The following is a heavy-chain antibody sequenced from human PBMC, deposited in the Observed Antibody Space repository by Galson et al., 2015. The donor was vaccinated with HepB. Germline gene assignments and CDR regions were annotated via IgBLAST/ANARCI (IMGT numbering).Heavy chain of an antibody. V-gene: IGHV3-15*01. CDR1: GFTFSNAW. Sequence: SLRLSCAASGFTFSNAWMSWVRQAPGKGLEWVGRIKSKTDGGTTDYAAPVKGRFTISRDDSKNTLYLQMNSLKTEDTAVYYCTTDRRTTIRGYYDFWSGYLEGYYFDYWGQGTLVTVSS. J-gene: IGHJ4*02. D-gene: IGHD3-3*01. CDR2: IKSKTDGGTT. CDR3: TTDRRTTIRGYYDFWSGYLEGYYFDY.